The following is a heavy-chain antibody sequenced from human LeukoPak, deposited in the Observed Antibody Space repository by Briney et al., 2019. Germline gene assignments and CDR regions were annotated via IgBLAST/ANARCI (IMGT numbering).Heavy chain of an antibody. CDR3: ARGVRHYGDYVWPSPHRNYFDY. CDR1: GFTFSSYG. CDR2: IRYDGSNK. D-gene: IGHD4-17*01. Sequence: GGSLRLSCAASGFTFSSYGMHWVRQAPGKGLEWVAFIRYDGSNKYYADSVKGRFTISRDNSKNTLYLQMNSLRAEDTAVYYCARGVRHYGDYVWPSPHRNYFDYWGQGTLVTVSS. V-gene: IGHV3-30*02. J-gene: IGHJ4*02.